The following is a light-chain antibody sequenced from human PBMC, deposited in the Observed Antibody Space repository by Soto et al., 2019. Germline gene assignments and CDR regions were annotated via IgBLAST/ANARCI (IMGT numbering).Light chain of an antibody. Sequence: EIVMTQSPATLSVSPGEGATLSCKASQNVYNNLAWYQQRPGQPPRLLIYDASTRATGISAWFSGSGYGPESTPTTSTLQSEDFAVYSCQQCRTWPLPFAGGT. V-gene: IGKV3-15*01. CDR2: DAS. CDR1: QNVYNN. J-gene: IGKJ4*01. CDR3: QQCRTWPLP.